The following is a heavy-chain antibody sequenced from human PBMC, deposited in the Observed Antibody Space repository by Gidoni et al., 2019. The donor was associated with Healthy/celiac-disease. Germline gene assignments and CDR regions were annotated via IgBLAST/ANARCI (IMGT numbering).Heavy chain of an antibody. CDR2: ISSISRYI. D-gene: IGHD3-10*01. J-gene: IGHJ6*02. CDR1: GFTFSSYS. V-gene: IGHV3-21*01. CDR3: ARDQRTYSGSYYNPVHYGMDV. Sequence: EVKLVEYGGGLVKPGGSLRLSCAASGFTFSSYSMNWVRQAPGKGLGCFSSISSISRYIYYADSVTGRFTISSDNAKNSLYLQMTSLRAEDTAVYYCARDQRTYSGSYYNPVHYGMDVWGQGTTVTVSS.